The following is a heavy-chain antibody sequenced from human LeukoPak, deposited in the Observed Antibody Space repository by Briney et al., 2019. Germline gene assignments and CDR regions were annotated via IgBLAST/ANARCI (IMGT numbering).Heavy chain of an antibody. CDR2: IYSGGST. J-gene: IGHJ6*02. V-gene: IGHV3-53*01. D-gene: IGHD6-19*01. CDR1: GFTVSSNY. CDR3: AIATIAVAVDYYYCGMDV. Sequence: PGGSLRLSCAASGFTVSSNYMSWVRQAPGKGLEWGSVIYSGGSTYYADSVKGRFTISRDNSKNTLYLQMNSLRAEDTAMYYCAIATIAVAVDYYYCGMDVWGQGTTVTVSS.